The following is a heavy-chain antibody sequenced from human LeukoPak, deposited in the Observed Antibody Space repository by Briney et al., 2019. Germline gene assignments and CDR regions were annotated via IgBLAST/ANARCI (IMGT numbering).Heavy chain of an antibody. D-gene: IGHD6-13*01. CDR2: ISYDGSKK. V-gene: IGHV3-30*03. Sequence: GGSLRLSCAASGFAFNTYSMNWVRQAPGKGLEWVAAISYDGSKKHYADSVKGRFTISRDNSKNTLYLQMNSLRAEDTAVYYCPRDLLPAAGEYYFDYWGQGTLVTVSS. CDR3: PRDLLPAAGEYYFDY. J-gene: IGHJ4*02. CDR1: GFAFNTYS.